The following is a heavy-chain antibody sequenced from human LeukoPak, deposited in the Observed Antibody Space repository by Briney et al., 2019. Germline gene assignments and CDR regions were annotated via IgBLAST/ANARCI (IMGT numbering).Heavy chain of an antibody. Sequence: GGSLRLSCAASGFTFSSYAMAWVRQAPGKGLEWVSTIGSSAGTTLYADSVKGRFTASRDNSKNTLFLQMNSLRAEDTAIYYCAKYGPQDSGSSHFDYWGQGALVTVPS. V-gene: IGHV3-23*01. D-gene: IGHD1-26*01. CDR2: IGSSAGTT. J-gene: IGHJ4*02. CDR1: GFTFSSYA. CDR3: AKYGPQDSGSSHFDY.